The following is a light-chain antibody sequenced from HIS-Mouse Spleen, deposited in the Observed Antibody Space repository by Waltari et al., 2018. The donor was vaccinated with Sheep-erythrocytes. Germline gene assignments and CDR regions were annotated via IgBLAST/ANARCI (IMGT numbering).Light chain of an antibody. J-gene: IGLJ1*01. CDR2: DVS. Sequence: QSALTQPRSVSGSPGQSVTISCTGTSSDVGGYNYVSWYQQHPGKAPKLMFYDVSKRPSGVPDRFSCSTSGNTASLTISGLQAEDEADYYCCSYAGSYNHVFATGTKVTVL. CDR1: SSDVGGYNY. V-gene: IGLV2-11*01. CDR3: CSYAGSYNHV.